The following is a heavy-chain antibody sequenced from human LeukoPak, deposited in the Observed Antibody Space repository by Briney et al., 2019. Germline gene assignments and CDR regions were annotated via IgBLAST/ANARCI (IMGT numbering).Heavy chain of an antibody. CDR1: GGTFSSYA. Sequence: SVKVSCKASGGTFSSYAISWVRQAPGQGLEWMGRIIPILGIANYAKKFQGRVTITADKSTSTAYMELSSLRSEDTAVYYCAREDCSSTSWFSGDYYYYYGMDVWGQGTTVTVS. CDR2: IIPILGIA. V-gene: IGHV1-69*04. CDR3: AREDCSSTSWFSGDYYYYYGMDV. D-gene: IGHD2-2*01. J-gene: IGHJ6*02.